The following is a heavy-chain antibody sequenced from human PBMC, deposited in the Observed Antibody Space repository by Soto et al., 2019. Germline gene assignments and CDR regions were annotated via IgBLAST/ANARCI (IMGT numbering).Heavy chain of an antibody. J-gene: IGHJ3*02. D-gene: IGHD5-12*01. CDR3: ARGANSGYDYRAFDI. Sequence: PSETLSLTCAVSGGSITSGGHSWSWIRQPPGKDLEWIGYIYHSGTTFYSPSLKSRVTISVDRSKNQFSLKLSSVTAADTAVYYCARGANSGYDYRAFDIWGQGTLVTVSS. V-gene: IGHV4-30-2*01. CDR2: IYHSGTT. CDR1: GGSITSGGHS.